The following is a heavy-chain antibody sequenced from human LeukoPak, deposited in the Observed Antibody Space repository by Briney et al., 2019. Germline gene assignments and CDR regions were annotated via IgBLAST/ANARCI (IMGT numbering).Heavy chain of an antibody. CDR2: ISWNSGSI. J-gene: IGHJ6*04. CDR1: AFTFDDYA. V-gene: IGHV3-9*01. Sequence: GGSLRLSCVASAFTFDDYAMHWVRQAPGKGLEWVSGISWNSGSIAYANSVKGRFTISRDNAKNSLYLQMNSLRAEDTAVYYCAELGITMIGGVWGKGTTVTISS. D-gene: IGHD3-10*02. CDR3: AELGITMIGGV.